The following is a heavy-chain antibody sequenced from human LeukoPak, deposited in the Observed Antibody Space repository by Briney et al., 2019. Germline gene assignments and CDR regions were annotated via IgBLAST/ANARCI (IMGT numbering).Heavy chain of an antibody. CDR2: IYYSGST. CDR3: ASTKTISHYDFWSGYPHFDY. Sequence: SETLSLTCTVSGGSISSYYWSWIRQPPGKGLEWIGYIYYSGSTNYNPSLKSRVTISVDTSKNQFSLKLSSVTAADTAVYYCASTKTISHYDFWSGYPHFDYWGQGTLVTVSS. CDR1: GGSISSYY. J-gene: IGHJ4*02. D-gene: IGHD3-3*01. V-gene: IGHV4-59*01.